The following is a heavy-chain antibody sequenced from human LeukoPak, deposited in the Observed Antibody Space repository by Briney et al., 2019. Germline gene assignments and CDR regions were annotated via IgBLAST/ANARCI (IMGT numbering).Heavy chain of an antibody. CDR3: AKTYCSTISCYTHYYYCMDV. Sequence: GGSLRLSCAASEFIVSINYMSWVRQAPGKGLEWVSVIYSSGDTYYADSLKGRFTISRDNSQTPLYLQMTSLRVEDTAVYYCAKTYCSTISCYTHYYYCMDVRGQGTTVTVSS. CDR2: IYSSGDT. J-gene: IGHJ6*02. CDR1: EFIVSINY. D-gene: IGHD2-2*02. V-gene: IGHV3-53*01.